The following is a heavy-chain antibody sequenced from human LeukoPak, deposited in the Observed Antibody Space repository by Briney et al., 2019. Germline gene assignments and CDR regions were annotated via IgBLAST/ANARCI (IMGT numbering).Heavy chain of an antibody. Sequence: GRSLRLSCAASGFTFSSYGMHWVRQAPGEGLEWVAVIWYDGSNKYYADSVKGRFTISRDNSKNTLYLQMNSLRAEDTAVYYCARARSRIAVAHYYFDYWGQGTLVTVSS. CDR1: GFTFSSYG. D-gene: IGHD6-19*01. V-gene: IGHV3-33*01. J-gene: IGHJ4*02. CDR2: IWYDGSNK. CDR3: ARARSRIAVAHYYFDY.